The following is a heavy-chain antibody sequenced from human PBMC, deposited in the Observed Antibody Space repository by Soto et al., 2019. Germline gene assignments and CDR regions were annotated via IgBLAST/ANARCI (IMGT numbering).Heavy chain of an antibody. Sequence: QVQLVQSGAEVKKPGASVKVSCKASGYTFTGYYMHWVRQAPGQGLEWMGWINPNSGGTNYVQKFQGRVTMTRDTSISTAYMELSRLRSDDTAVYYCARASRGGYCSGGSCYQNWFDPWGQGTLVTVSS. J-gene: IGHJ5*02. CDR3: ARASRGGYCSGGSCYQNWFDP. V-gene: IGHV1-2*02. CDR2: INPNSGGT. D-gene: IGHD2-15*01. CDR1: GYTFTGYY.